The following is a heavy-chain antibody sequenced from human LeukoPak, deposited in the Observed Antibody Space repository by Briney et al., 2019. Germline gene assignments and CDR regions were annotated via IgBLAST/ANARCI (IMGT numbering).Heavy chain of an antibody. Sequence: GGSLRLSCRASGFTFNDYHMSWLRQAPGKGLEWISYISISGSYINHTDSLKGRFTISRDNAKNSLYLQMTSLRDEDTAVYYCARCGTPNNYHYYGLDVWGQGTTVTVSS. V-gene: IGHV3-11*03. CDR1: GFTFNDYH. D-gene: IGHD5-24*01. J-gene: IGHJ6*02. CDR3: ARCGTPNNYHYYGLDV. CDR2: ISISGSYI.